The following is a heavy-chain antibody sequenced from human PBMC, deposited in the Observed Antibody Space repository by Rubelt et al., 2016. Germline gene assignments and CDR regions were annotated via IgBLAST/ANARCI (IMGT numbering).Heavy chain of an antibody. CDR3: ARGYLSNSSHP. CDR2: ISGSGGST. J-gene: IGHJ5*02. Sequence: EVQLLESGGGLVQPGGSLRLSCAASGFTFSSYAMSWVRQAPGKGLEWVSAISGSGGSTYYADSVKGRFTISRDNAKSSLYLQMDNLRAEDTAVYYCARGYLSNSSHPWGQGTPVTVSS. CDR1: GFTFSSYA. V-gene: IGHV3-23*01. D-gene: IGHD4-11*01.